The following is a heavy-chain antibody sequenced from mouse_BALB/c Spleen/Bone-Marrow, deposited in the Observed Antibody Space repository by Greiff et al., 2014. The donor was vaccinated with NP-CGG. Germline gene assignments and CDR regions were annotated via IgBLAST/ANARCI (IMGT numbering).Heavy chain of an antibody. CDR3: TRGRRDYGWYFDV. CDR2: ISNGGST. D-gene: IGHD2-4*01. CDR1: GFTFSGYA. V-gene: IGHV5-6-5*01. Sequence: EVQLQESGGDLVKPGGSLKLSCAASGFTFSGYAMSWVRQTPEKRLEWVASISNGGSTDYPDSVKGRFTISRDNARNILYLQMTSLRSENTAMYYCTRGRRDYGWYFDVWGAGTTVTVSS. J-gene: IGHJ1*01.